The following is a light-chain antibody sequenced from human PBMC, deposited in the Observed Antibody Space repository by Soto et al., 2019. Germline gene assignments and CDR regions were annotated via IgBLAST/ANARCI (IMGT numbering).Light chain of an antibody. CDR3: QQRSNWPRGT. V-gene: IGKV3-11*01. CDR2: DAS. Sequence: EIELTQSPGTLSLSPGERATLSCRASQSVSSYLAWYQQKPGQAPRLLIYDASNRATGIPARFSGSGSGTDFTLTIGSLEPEDFAVYYCQQRSNWPRGTFGQGTKVDI. CDR1: QSVSSY. J-gene: IGKJ1*01.